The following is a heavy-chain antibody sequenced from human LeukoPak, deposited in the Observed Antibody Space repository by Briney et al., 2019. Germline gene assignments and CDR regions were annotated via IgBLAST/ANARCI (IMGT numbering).Heavy chain of an antibody. CDR3: ARARGVAFDI. D-gene: IGHD3-10*01. Sequence: GGSLRLSCAASGFTFSSYGMHWVRQAPGKGLEWVAVIWYDGSNKYYADSVKGRFTISRDNAKNSLYLQMNSLRAEDTSVYYCARARGVAFDIWGQGTMVTVSS. J-gene: IGHJ3*02. CDR1: GFTFSSYG. V-gene: IGHV3-33*01. CDR2: IWYDGSNK.